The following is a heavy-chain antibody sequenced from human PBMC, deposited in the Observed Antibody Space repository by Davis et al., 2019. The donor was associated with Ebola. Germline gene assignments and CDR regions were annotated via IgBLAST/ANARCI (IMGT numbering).Heavy chain of an antibody. CDR2: ISYDGSNK. CDR3: ARDKSIAAPGAFDI. V-gene: IGHV3-30-3*01. J-gene: IGHJ3*02. Sequence: GESLKISCAASGFTFSSYAMHWVRQAPGEGLEWVAVISYDGSNKYYADSVKGRFTISRDNSKNTLYLQMNSLRAEDTAVYYCARDKSIAAPGAFDIWGQGTMVTVSS. D-gene: IGHD6-6*01. CDR1: GFTFSSYA.